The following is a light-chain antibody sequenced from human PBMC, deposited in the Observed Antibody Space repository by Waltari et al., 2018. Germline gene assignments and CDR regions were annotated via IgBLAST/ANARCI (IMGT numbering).Light chain of an antibody. V-gene: IGLV1-40*01. CDR3: QSYDSSLSAWV. CDR1: SPNIGAGYD. J-gene: IGLJ3*02. CDR2: GNS. Sequence: QSVLTQPPSVSGAPGQRVTISCPGSSPNIGAGYDVHWYQQLPGTAPKLLIYGNSNRPSGVPDRFSGSKSGTSASLAITGLQAEDEADYYCQSYDSSLSAWVFGGGTKLTVL.